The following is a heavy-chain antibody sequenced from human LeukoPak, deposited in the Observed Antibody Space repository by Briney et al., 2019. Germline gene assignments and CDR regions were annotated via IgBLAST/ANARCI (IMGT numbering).Heavy chain of an antibody. D-gene: IGHD3-16*01. V-gene: IGHV3-20*04. CDR3: ARDYDYAWGDFFDY. Sequence: GGSLRLSCAASGFTFDDYGMSWVRQAPGKGLEWVSGINWNGGSTGYADSVKGRFTISRDNAKNSLYLQMNSLRAEDTALYYCARDYDYAWGDFFDYWGQGTLVTVSS. CDR1: GFTFDDYG. J-gene: IGHJ4*02. CDR2: INWNGGST.